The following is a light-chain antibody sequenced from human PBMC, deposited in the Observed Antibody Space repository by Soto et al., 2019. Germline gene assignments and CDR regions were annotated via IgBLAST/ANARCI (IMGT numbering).Light chain of an antibody. Sequence: IVLTQSPATLSLSLGQRATLSCRASQSVSSNLAWYQQKPGQPPRLLIYDASNRATGIPARFSGSGSGTDFTLPIRSLEPEDFAVYYCQQRRIWPLTFGGGTKVEIK. CDR1: QSVSSN. J-gene: IGKJ4*01. CDR2: DAS. V-gene: IGKV3-11*01. CDR3: QQRRIWPLT.